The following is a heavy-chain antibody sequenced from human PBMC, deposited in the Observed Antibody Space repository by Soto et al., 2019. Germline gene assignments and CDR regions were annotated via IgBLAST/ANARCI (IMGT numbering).Heavy chain of an antibody. V-gene: IGHV4-61*01. CDR1: GDSVSSGSYY. Sequence: SETLSLTGDVSGDSVSSGSYYWSCIRQPPGKGLEWIGYIYYSGSTNYNPSLKSRVTISVDTSKNQFSLKLSSVTAADTAIYYCARMETFGSLNWFDPWGQGTLVTVSS. CDR2: IYYSGST. J-gene: IGHJ5*02. D-gene: IGHD3-16*01. CDR3: ARMETFGSLNWFDP.